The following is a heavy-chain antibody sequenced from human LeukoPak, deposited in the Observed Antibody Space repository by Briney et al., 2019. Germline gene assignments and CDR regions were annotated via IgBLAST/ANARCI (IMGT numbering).Heavy chain of an antibody. Sequence: SETLSLTCTVSGDSISSYSWSWIRQPPGKGLDWIGYISYSGSTNYNPSLKSRVTISLDTSKNQFSLKLSSLTAADTAVYYCAKDHAQVLWFGEKLHSRNYFDYWGQGTLVTVSS. J-gene: IGHJ4*02. V-gene: IGHV4-59*01. D-gene: IGHD3-10*01. CDR3: AKDHAQVLWFGEKLHSRNYFDY. CDR1: GDSISSYS. CDR2: ISYSGST.